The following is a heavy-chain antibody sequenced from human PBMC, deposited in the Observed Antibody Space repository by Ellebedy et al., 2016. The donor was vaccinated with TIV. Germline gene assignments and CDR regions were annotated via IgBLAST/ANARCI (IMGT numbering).Heavy chain of an antibody. J-gene: IGHJ3*02. Sequence: PGGSLRLSCAASGFTFSNYWIHWVRQAPGKGLLWVSRINEDGSITNYADSVKGRFTISRDNAHNTLYLQMNSLRAEDTAVYYCVRGPITGAFDIWGQGTTVTVSS. CDR1: GFTFSNYW. V-gene: IGHV3-74*01. D-gene: IGHD3-3*01. CDR2: INEDGSIT. CDR3: VRGPITGAFDI.